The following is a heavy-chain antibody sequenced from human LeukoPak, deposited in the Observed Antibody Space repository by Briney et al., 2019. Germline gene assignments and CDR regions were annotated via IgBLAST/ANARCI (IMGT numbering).Heavy chain of an antibody. CDR3: ARDDGSSPFFDY. Sequence: SVKVSCKASGGTFSSYAISWVRQAPGQGLEWMGRIIPIFGTANYAQKLQGRVTMTTDTSTSTAYMELRSLRSDDTAVYYCARDDGSSPFFDYWGQGTLVTVSS. V-gene: IGHV1-69*05. CDR2: IIPIFGTA. CDR1: GGTFSSYA. D-gene: IGHD6-13*01. J-gene: IGHJ4*02.